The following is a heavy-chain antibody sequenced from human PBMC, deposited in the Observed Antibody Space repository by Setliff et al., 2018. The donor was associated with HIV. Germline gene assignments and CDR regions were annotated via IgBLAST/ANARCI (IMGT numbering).Heavy chain of an antibody. CDR1: GGSFSGYY. D-gene: IGHD7-27*01. CDR2: IYTSGST. V-gene: IGHV4-59*10. CDR3: ARDLPELTGRSFDP. J-gene: IGHJ5*02. Sequence: SETLSLTCAVYGGSFSGYYWNWIRQPPGKGLEWIGRIYTSGSTNYNPSLKSRLSMSIDTSKNHFSLRLTSVTAADTAVYYCARDLPELTGRSFDPWGQGIQVTVSS.